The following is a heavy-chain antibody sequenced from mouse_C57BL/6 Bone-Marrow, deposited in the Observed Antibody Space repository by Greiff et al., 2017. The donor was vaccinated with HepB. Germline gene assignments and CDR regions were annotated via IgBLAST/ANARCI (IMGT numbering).Heavy chain of an antibody. CDR2: IDPSDSYT. J-gene: IGHJ4*01. Sequence: VQLQQPGAELVMPGASVKLSCKASGYTFTSYWMHWVKQRPGQGLEWIGEIDPSDSYTNYNQKFKGKSTLTVDKSSSTAYMQLSSLTSEDSAVYYCAREAYYGSSYDAMDYWGQGTSVTVSS. CDR3: AREAYYGSSYDAMDY. CDR1: GYTFTSYW. V-gene: IGHV1-69*01. D-gene: IGHD1-1*01.